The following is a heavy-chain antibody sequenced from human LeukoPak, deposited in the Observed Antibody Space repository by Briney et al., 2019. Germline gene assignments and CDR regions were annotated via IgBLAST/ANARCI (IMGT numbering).Heavy chain of an antibody. D-gene: IGHD2-21*01. CDR1: GFTFSSYS. J-gene: IGHJ3*02. CDR2: ISGSGTTI. CDR3: AKVSGAYTIHDAYDI. Sequence: GGSLRLSCAASGFTFSSYSMNWVRQAPGRGLEWVSYISGSGTTIYYADSVKGRFTISRDNSKNTLYLQMNSLRAEDTAVYYCAKVSGAYTIHDAYDIWGQGTMVTVSS. V-gene: IGHV3-48*01.